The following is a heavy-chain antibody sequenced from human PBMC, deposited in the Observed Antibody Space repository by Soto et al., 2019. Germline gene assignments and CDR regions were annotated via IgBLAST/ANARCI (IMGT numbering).Heavy chain of an antibody. D-gene: IGHD2-2*01. V-gene: IGHV4-59*01. Sequence: SETLSLTCTVSGGSISSYYWSWIRQPPGKGLEWIGYIYYSGSTNYNPSLKSRVTISVDTSKNPFSLKLSSMTAADTAVYYCARGQRLYGMDVWGQGTTVTVSS. CDR2: IYYSGST. CDR1: GGSISSYY. CDR3: ARGQRLYGMDV. J-gene: IGHJ6*02.